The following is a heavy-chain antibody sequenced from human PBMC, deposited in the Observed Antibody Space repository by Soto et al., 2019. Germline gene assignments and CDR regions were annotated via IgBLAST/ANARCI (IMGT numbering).Heavy chain of an antibody. J-gene: IGHJ5*02. D-gene: IGHD1-20*01. CDR2: IYYSGST. V-gene: IGHV4-31*03. Sequence: LSLTCTVSGGSISSGGYYWSWIRPHPGKGLEWIGYIYYSGSTYYNPSLKSRVTISVDTSKNQFSLKLSSVTAADTAVYYCARVGGINWFDPWGQGTLVTVS. CDR1: GGSISSGGYY. CDR3: ARVGGINWFDP.